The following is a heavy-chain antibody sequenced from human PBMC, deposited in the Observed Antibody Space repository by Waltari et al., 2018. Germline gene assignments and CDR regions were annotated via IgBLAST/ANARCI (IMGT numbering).Heavy chain of an antibody. CDR2: VYYNINT. CDR1: SASISSGNYY. Sequence: QVQLQESGPGLVKPSETLSLTCTVSSASISSGNYYWNWIRQSPGKGLEWIGSVYYNINTFYNPSLKIRLTISLDTSKNQFSLKLNSVTAADTAVYYCARGPVVPAARGVFDIWGQGAVVTVSS. J-gene: IGHJ3*02. D-gene: IGHD2-2*01. CDR3: ARGPVVPAARGVFDI. V-gene: IGHV4-30-4*08.